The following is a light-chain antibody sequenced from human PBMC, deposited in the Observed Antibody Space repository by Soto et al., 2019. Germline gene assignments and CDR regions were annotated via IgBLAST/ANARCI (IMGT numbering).Light chain of an antibody. CDR2: GAS. Sequence: DIHMTQSPSSLSAYLGDRVTITCRASHGISNYLAWYQQKPGRLPKLLLFGASTLQSGVPARFSGSGSGTLFTLTINGLLPEDVATYYCQKYDRAPFTFGPGTKVDIK. CDR1: HGISNY. CDR3: QKYDRAPFT. J-gene: IGKJ3*01. V-gene: IGKV1-27*01.